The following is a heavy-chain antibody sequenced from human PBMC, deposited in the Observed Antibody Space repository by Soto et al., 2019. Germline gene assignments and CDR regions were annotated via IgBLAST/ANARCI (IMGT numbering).Heavy chain of an antibody. D-gene: IGHD2-2*01. CDR2: INQAGSEK. Sequence: PGGSLRLSCAASGFGFSGYWMSRVRQAPGKGLEWVANINQAGSEKYYVDSVRGRFTISRDNAKNSLYLQLNSLRVEDTAVYYCATYCSSASCRSYWGLGALVTVCS. J-gene: IGHJ4*02. V-gene: IGHV3-7*05. CDR1: GFGFSGYW. CDR3: ATYCSSASCRSY.